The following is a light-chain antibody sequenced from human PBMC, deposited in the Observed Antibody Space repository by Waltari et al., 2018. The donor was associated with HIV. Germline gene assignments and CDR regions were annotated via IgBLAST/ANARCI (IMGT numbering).Light chain of an antibody. CDR1: SSNIGSNI. CDR3: AAWDDSLNAWV. J-gene: IGLJ3*02. CDR2: SNN. Sequence: QSVLTQPPSASGTPGQRLSISCSGSSSNIGSNIVNWYQQLPGTAPKLLIYSNNQRPSGVPDLFSSSKSGTSASLAISGLQSEDEADYYCAAWDDSLNAWVFGGGTKLTVL. V-gene: IGLV1-44*01.